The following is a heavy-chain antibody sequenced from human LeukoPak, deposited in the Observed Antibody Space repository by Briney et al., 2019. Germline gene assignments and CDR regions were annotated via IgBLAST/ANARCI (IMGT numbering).Heavy chain of an antibody. CDR2: INHSGST. J-gene: IGHJ4*02. CDR1: GGSFSGYY. D-gene: IGHD1-26*01. Sequence: SETLSLTCAVYGGSFSGYYWSWIRQPPGKGLEWIGEINHSGSTNYNPSLKSRVTISVDTSKNQFSLKLSSVTAADTAVYYCARGCRVVGATGGFVWFDYWGQGTLVTVSS. CDR3: ARGCRVVGATGGFVWFDY. V-gene: IGHV4-34*01.